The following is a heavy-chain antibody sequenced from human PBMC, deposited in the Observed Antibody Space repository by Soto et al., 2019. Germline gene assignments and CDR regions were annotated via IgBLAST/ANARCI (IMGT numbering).Heavy chain of an antibody. J-gene: IGHJ4*02. D-gene: IGHD6-13*01. V-gene: IGHV1-2*02. CDR2: INPASGGT. CDR1: GYTFTGYY. Sequence: GASVKVSCKASGYTFTGYYIHWLLQAPGQGLEWMGWINPASGGTNYARRFQGRVTMTRDTSITTAYMDLRRLRSDDTAMYYCARAGAAVGTFWFWGQGALVTVSS. CDR3: ARAGAAVGTFWF.